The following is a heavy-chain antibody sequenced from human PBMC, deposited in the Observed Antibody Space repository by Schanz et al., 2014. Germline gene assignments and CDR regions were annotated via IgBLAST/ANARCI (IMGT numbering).Heavy chain of an antibody. V-gene: IGHV3-74*01. CDR2: IKSDGSST. Sequence: EVQLVESGGGLVQPGGSLRLSCAASGFTFSSYWMHWVRQVPGKGLVWVSRIKSDGSSTSYADSVKGRCTISRDNAKNTLYLLMNSLRAEDTAVYYCAWPARWFGDNCFDPWGQGTLVTVSS. CDR3: AWPARWFGDNCFDP. D-gene: IGHD3-10*01. CDR1: GFTFSSYW. J-gene: IGHJ5*02.